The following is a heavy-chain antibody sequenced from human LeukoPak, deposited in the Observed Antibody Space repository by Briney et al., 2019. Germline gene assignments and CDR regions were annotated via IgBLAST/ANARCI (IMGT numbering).Heavy chain of an antibody. CDR3: ANLYSSSSGYYYYNGMDV. V-gene: IGHV3-23*01. CDR1: GFTLSGIMFSNYA. D-gene: IGHD6-6*01. Sequence: GGSLRLSCTASGFTLSGIMFSNYAFSWVGQAPGKGLEWVSSISGSCGTTYYEDSVKGRLTISRDNSKNTVNLQMNSLRAEDTAVYYCANLYSSSSGYYYYNGMDVWGQGTTVTVSS. CDR2: ISGSCGTT. J-gene: IGHJ6*02.